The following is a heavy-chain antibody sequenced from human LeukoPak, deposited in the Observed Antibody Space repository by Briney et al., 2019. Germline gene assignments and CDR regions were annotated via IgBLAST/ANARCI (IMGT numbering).Heavy chain of an antibody. J-gene: IGHJ3*02. V-gene: IGHV4-59*08. CDR1: GGSISSYY. CDR2: IYYSGST. CDR3: ARHGVRSMWIPDDAFAI. Sequence: SETLSLTCTVSGGSISSYYWSWIRQPPGKGLEWIGYIYYSGSTNYNPSLKGPVTLSVDTSKNQFSLTLSSVTAAYTAVYYCARHGVRSMWIPDDAFAIWGQGTMVTVSS. D-gene: IGHD2-8*01.